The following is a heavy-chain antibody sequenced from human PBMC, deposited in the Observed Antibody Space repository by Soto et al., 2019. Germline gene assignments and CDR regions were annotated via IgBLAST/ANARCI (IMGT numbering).Heavy chain of an antibody. Sequence: GGSLRLSCASSGFIISNAWMNLVRQAPGKGLEWVGRIKTKADGGTTDYAAPVKGRFTISRDDSKNTLYLQMNSLKTDDTAVYYCTTGSVEGVWGQGTTVTVSS. CDR3: TTGSVEGV. J-gene: IGHJ6*02. V-gene: IGHV3-15*07. CDR1: GFIISNAW. CDR2: IKTKADGGTT. D-gene: IGHD2-15*01.